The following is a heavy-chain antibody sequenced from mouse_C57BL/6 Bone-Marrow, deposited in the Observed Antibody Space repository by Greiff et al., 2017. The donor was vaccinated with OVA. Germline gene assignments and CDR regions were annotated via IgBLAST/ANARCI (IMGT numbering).Heavy chain of an antibody. CDR2: IWRGGST. CDR1: GFSLTSYG. J-gene: IGHJ1*03. V-gene: IGHV2-5*01. Sequence: VQLQQSGPGLVQPSQSLSITCTVSGFSLTSYGVHWVRQSPGKGLEWLGVIWRGGSTDYNAAFMSRLSITKDNSKSQVFFKMNSLQADDTAIYYCAKKGIYYGSSWYFDVWGTGTTVTVSS. D-gene: IGHD1-1*01. CDR3: AKKGIYYGSSWYFDV.